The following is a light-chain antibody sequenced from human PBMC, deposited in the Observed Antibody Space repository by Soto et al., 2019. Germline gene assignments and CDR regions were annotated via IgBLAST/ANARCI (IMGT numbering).Light chain of an antibody. J-gene: IGLJ2*01. CDR1: SSDVGGYNY. Sequence: QSALTQPASVSGSPGQSISISCTGASSDVGGYNYVSWYQQHPGKAPKLMIYGVTNRPSGVSNRFSGSKSGNTASLTISGLQAEDEADYYCTSYSSSSTLVFGGGTKVTVL. CDR2: GVT. V-gene: IGLV2-14*01. CDR3: TSYSSSSTLV.